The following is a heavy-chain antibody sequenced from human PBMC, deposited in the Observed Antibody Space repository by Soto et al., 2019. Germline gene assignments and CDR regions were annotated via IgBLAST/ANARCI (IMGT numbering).Heavy chain of an antibody. CDR3: AKASDGGWPYYFDS. D-gene: IGHD2-15*01. CDR1: GFPFYTYV. Sequence: SLRLYCVASGFPFYTYVLARVRPAPGKGLEWVAAIRSNTAVTHYADSMRDRFTISRVNSANTIFLQMNSLRVEDSAVYFCAKASDGGWPYYFDSWGQGALVTVSS. V-gene: IGHV3-23*01. J-gene: IGHJ4*02. CDR2: IRSNTAVT.